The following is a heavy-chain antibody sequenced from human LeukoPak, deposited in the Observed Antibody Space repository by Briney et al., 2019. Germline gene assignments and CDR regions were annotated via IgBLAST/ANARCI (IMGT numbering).Heavy chain of an antibody. D-gene: IGHD2-2*02. CDR1: GFTFSSYS. CDR2: ISSSNSYI. J-gene: IGHJ4*02. V-gene: IGHV3-21*01. Sequence: KPGGSLRLSYAASGFTFSSYSMNWVRQAPGKGVEWVSSISSSNSYIYYADSVKGRFTISRDNAKNSLSLQMNSLRAEDTAVYYCARPYCSSTSCYNYWGQGTLVTVSS. CDR3: ARPYCSSTSCYNY.